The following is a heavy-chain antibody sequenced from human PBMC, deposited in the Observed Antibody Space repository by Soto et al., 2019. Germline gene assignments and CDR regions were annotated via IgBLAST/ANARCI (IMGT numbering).Heavy chain of an antibody. J-gene: IGHJ3*02. Sequence: GESLKISCQGSGYTFSTYWIVWVRQMPGKGLEWMGVFYPGDSDTRDSPSFQGQVTMSADNSITTAYLQWNSLKASDTAIYYCARGHCSNGVCSPYDAFDIWGQGTMVTVSS. CDR1: GYTFSTYW. CDR3: ARGHCSNGVCSPYDAFDI. CDR2: FYPGDSDT. D-gene: IGHD2-8*01. V-gene: IGHV5-51*01.